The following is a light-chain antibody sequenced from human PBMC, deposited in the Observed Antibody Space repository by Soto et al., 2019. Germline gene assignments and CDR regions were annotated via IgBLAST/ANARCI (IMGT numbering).Light chain of an antibody. V-gene: IGKV3-15*01. J-gene: IGKJ1*01. Sequence: EIVMTQSPATLSVSPGERATLSCRASQSVSSNLAWYQQKPGQAPRLLIYGASTRATGIPARFTGSGSGTEFTLTIGSLQSEDFAVYYCQQYSSSPSFGQGTKVDIK. CDR3: QQYSSSPS. CDR2: GAS. CDR1: QSVSSN.